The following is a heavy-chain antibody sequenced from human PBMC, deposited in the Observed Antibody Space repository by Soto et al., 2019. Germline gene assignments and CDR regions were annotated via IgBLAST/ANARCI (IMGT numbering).Heavy chain of an antibody. CDR1: GHTSNNYG. Sequence: ASVKVSCKASGHTSNNYGISWVQQATGQGLEWMGWISAYNGNTNYAQKLQGRVTMTTDTSTSTAYMELRSLRSDDTAVYYCARDHGFSNGMDVWGQGTTVTVSS. CDR3: ARDHGFSNGMDV. J-gene: IGHJ6*02. V-gene: IGHV1-18*01. D-gene: IGHD3-3*01. CDR2: ISAYNGNT.